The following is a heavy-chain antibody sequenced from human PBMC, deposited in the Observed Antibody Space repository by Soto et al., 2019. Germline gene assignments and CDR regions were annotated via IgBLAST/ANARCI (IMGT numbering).Heavy chain of an antibody. V-gene: IGHV5-10-1*01. CDR1: EYSLTSYW. CDR2: IDPSDSYT. Sequence: GESQTNSYKGSEYSLTSYWIRGVRQMPGKGLEWMGMIDPSDSYTNYSPSFQGHVTISADKSISTAYLQWSSLKASDTAMYYCATMDIVATIGNYGMDVWGQGTTVTVSS. J-gene: IGHJ6*02. D-gene: IGHD5-12*01. CDR3: ATMDIVATIGNYGMDV.